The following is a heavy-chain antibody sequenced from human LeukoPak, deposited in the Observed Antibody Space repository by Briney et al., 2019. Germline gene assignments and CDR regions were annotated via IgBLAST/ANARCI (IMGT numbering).Heavy chain of an antibody. CDR1: DGSISSYY. D-gene: IGHD3-22*01. Sequence: SETLSLTCSISDGSISSYYWNWIRQSPGKGLEWIGHIHYSGSTHYNPSLQSRVSISIDTSKNHFSLKLRSVTAVDTAVYYCARCGHFDTSGYFVVDYWGQGALVTVSS. CDR2: IHYSGST. V-gene: IGHV4-59*01. J-gene: IGHJ4*02. CDR3: ARCGHFDTSGYFVVDY.